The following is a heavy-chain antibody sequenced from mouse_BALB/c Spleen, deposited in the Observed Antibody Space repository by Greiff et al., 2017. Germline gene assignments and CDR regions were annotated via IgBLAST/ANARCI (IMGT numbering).Heavy chain of an antibody. J-gene: IGHJ4*01. CDR1: GFSLTSYG. CDR3: ARTYYRYDGRAMDY. D-gene: IGHD2-14*01. Sequence: QVQLKQSGPGLVQPSQSLSITCTVSGFSLTSYGVHWVRQSPGKGLEWLGVIWSGGSTDYNAAFISRLSISKDNSKSQVFFKMNSLQANDTAIYYCARTYYRYDGRAMDYWGQGTSVTVSS. CDR2: IWSGGST. V-gene: IGHV2-2*02.